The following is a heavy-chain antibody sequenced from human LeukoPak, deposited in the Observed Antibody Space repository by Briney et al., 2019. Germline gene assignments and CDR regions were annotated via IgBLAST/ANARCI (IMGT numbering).Heavy chain of an antibody. CDR3: AKAQLTTTDYNWFDP. J-gene: IGHJ5*02. Sequence: GGSLRLSCAASGFTVSSNYMSWVRQAPGKGLEWVSAITGSGGRTDYVDSVKGRFTISRDNSKNTLYLQMNSLRAEDSAVYYCAKAQLTTTDYNWFDPWGQGTLVTVSS. V-gene: IGHV3-23*01. D-gene: IGHD1-1*01. CDR2: ITGSGGRT. CDR1: GFTVSSNY.